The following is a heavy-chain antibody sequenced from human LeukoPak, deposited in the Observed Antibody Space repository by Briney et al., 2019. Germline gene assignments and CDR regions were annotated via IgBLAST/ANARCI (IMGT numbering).Heavy chain of an antibody. D-gene: IGHD3-10*01. CDR2: IIPIFGTA. CDR3: ARDYYGSGSYMGFDY. V-gene: IGHV1-69*01. Sequence: SVKVSCKASGGTFSSYAISWVRQAPGQGLEWMGGIIPIFGTANYAQKFQGRVTITADEPTSTAYMELSSLRSEDTAVYYCARDYYGSGSYMGFDYWGQGTLVTVSP. J-gene: IGHJ4*02. CDR1: GGTFSSYA.